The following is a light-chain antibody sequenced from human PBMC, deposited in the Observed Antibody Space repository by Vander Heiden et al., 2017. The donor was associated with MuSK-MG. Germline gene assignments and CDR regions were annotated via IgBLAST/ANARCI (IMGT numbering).Light chain of an antibody. V-gene: IGKV1-39*01. Sequence: DSEVAQSPSPPSASVGNRVTITCRARQSISSYLTWYQQKPGKAPKLLIYAASSLQSGVPSRFSGSGSGTDFTLTISSLQPEDFATYYCQQCDSTPRTFGQGTKVEIK. CDR1: QSISSY. CDR3: QQCDSTPRT. CDR2: AAS. J-gene: IGKJ1*01.